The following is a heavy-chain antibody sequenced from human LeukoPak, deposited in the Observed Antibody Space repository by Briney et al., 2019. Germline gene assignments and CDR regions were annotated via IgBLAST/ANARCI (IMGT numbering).Heavy chain of an antibody. CDR3: ARLDYNFGTN. V-gene: IGHV4-39*01. CDR1: GDSISSSTYY. J-gene: IGHJ4*02. D-gene: IGHD1-1*01. Sequence: SETLSLTCTVSGDSISSSTYYWGWIRQPPGKGLEWIGNIYYSGSTYYNPSLKSRVTISIDTSKNQFSLKLTSVTAAGTAFYYCARLDYNFGTNWGQGALVTVSP. CDR2: IYYSGST.